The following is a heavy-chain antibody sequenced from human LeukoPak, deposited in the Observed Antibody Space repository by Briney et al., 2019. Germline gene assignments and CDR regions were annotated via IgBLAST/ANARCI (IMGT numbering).Heavy chain of an antibody. CDR1: GFTFSNYV. Sequence: PGGSLRLSCAASGFTFSNYVFYWVRQAPGKGLEWVSAISGSGGSTYYADSVKGRFTISRDNSKNTLYLQMNSLRAEDTAVYYCAKDHTIFGVAKPPFDYWGQGTLVTVSS. J-gene: IGHJ4*02. V-gene: IGHV3-23*01. CDR3: AKDHTIFGVAKPPFDY. CDR2: ISGSGGST. D-gene: IGHD3-3*01.